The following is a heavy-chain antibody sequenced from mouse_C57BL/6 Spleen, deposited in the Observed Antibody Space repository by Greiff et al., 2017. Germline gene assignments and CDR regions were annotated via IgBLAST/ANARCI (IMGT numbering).Heavy chain of an antibody. CDR3: ARRGGSYYFDY. CDR2: ISSGSSTI. V-gene: IGHV5-17*01. CDR1: GFTFSDYG. Sequence: EVNVVESGGGLVKPGGSLKLSCAASGFTFSDYGMHWVRQAPEKGLEWVAYISSGSSTIYYADTVKGRFTISRDNAKNTLFLQMTSLRSEDPAMYYCARRGGSYYFDYWGQGTTLTVSS. J-gene: IGHJ2*01.